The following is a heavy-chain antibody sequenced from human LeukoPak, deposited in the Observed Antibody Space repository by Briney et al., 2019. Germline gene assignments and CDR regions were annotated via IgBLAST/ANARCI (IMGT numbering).Heavy chain of an antibody. CDR3: ASTHGGSFDY. V-gene: IGHV3-48*03. CDR2: ISSSGSTI. CDR1: GFTFSSYE. Sequence: PGGSLRLSCAASGFTFSSYEMNWVRQAPGKGLEWVSYISSSGSTIYYADSVKGRFTISRGNAKNSLYLQMNSLRAEDTAVYYCASTHGGSFDYWGQGTLVTVSS. D-gene: IGHD3-10*01. J-gene: IGHJ4*02.